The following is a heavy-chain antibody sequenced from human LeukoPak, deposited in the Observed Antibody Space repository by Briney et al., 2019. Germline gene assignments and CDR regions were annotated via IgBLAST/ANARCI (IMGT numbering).Heavy chain of an antibody. CDR1: GYTFTSYG. Sequence: GASVKVSCKASGYTFTSYGISWVRQAPGQGLEWMGWISAYNGNTNYAQKLQGRVTMTTDTSTSTAYMELRSLRSDDTAVYYCARDQKVGATKVLDFDYWGQGTLVTVSS. V-gene: IGHV1-18*01. J-gene: IGHJ4*02. D-gene: IGHD1-26*01. CDR3: ARDQKVGATKVLDFDY. CDR2: ISAYNGNT.